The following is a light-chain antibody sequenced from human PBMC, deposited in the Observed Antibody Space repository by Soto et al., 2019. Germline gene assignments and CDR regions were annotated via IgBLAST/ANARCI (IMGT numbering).Light chain of an antibody. CDR1: RSDVGGYNY. J-gene: IGLJ2*01. V-gene: IGLV2-14*01. CDR2: EVT. Sequence: QSALTQPASVSGSPGQSITISCTGTRSDVGGYNYVSWYQQYPGKAPKLMIYEVTNRPSGISDRFSASKSGNTASLTISGLQAEDEADYYCNSYTTSSTLVFGGGTKVTVL. CDR3: NSYTTSSTLV.